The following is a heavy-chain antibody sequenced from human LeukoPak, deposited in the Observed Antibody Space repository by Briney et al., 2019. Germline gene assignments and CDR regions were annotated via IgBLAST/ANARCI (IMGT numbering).Heavy chain of an antibody. D-gene: IGHD1-26*01. CDR2: ISGSGGST. J-gene: IGHJ4*02. Sequence: GGSLRLSCAASGFTFSSYGMSWVRQAPGKGLEWVSAISGSGGSTYYADSVKGRFTISRDNSKNTLYLQMNSLRAEDTAVYYCAKAGEWELLRGDYWGQGTLVTVSS. V-gene: IGHV3-23*01. CDR3: AKAGEWELLRGDY. CDR1: GFTFSSYG.